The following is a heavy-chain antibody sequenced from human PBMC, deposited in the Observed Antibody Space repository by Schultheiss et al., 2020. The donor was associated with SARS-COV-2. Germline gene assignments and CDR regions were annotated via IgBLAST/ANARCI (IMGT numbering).Heavy chain of an antibody. CDR1: GGSISSSSYY. Sequence: SETLSLTCTVSGGSISSSSYYWSWIRQPAGKGLEWIGRIYTSGSTNYNPSLKSRVTISVDTSKNQFSLKLSSVTAADTAVYYCARGARIDYWGQGTLVTVSS. CDR2: IYTSGST. J-gene: IGHJ4*02. CDR3: ARGARIDY. V-gene: IGHV4-61*02.